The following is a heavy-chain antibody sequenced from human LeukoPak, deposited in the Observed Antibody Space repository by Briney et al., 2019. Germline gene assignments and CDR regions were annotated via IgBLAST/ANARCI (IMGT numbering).Heavy chain of an antibody. CDR2: IYYSGST. CDR1: GGSISNSNYY. V-gene: IGHV4-30-4*01. D-gene: IGHD1-7*01. Sequence: SQTLSLTCTVSGGSISNSNYYWGWLRQPPGRGLEWIGYIYYSGSTYYNPSLKSRVTISVDTSKNQFSLKLSSVTAADTAVFYCARHMGGTTYDHWGQGTLVTVSS. J-gene: IGHJ4*02. CDR3: ARHMGGTTYDH.